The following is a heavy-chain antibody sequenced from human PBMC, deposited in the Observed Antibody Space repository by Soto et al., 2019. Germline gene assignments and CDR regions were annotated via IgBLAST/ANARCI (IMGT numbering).Heavy chain of an antibody. CDR1: VGSIISYY. CDR2: IYHSRSS. CDR3: AKYSSSGLGFDY. Sequence: PSETLSLTCTVSVGSIISYYWSWIRQPPGKGLEWIGYIYHSRSSNYNPSLKSRVIMSVDTSKNQFSLKLSSVTAADTAVYFCAKYSSSGLGFDYWGQGAPVTVSS. J-gene: IGHJ4*02. V-gene: IGHV4-59*03. D-gene: IGHD6-6*01.